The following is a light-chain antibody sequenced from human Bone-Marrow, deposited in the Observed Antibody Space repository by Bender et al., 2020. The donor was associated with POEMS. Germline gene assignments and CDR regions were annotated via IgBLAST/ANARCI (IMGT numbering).Light chain of an antibody. Sequence: QSALTQPASVSGSPGQSITISCTGTSSDVGAYNFVSWYQQHPGKAPKLIIFDVSKRPSGVSNRFSGSKSGNTASLSISGLQAEDEADYFCSSYSRSSTLVLFGGGTKLTVL. CDR1: SSDVGAYNF. CDR2: DVS. CDR3: SSYSRSSTLVL. J-gene: IGLJ2*01. V-gene: IGLV2-14*03.